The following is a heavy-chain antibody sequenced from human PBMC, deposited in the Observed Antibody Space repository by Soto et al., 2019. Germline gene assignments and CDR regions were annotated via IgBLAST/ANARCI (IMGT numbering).Heavy chain of an antibody. CDR1: GGSFSGYY. CDR3: ARGRRKGGYGEKCWFDP. Sequence: SETLSLTCAVYGGSFSGYYWSWIRQPPGKGLEWIGEINHSGSTNYNPSLKSRVTISVDTSKNQFSLKLSSVTAADTAVYYCARGRRKGGYGEKCWFDPWGQGTLVTVSS. CDR2: INHSGST. V-gene: IGHV4-34*01. J-gene: IGHJ5*02. D-gene: IGHD5-12*01.